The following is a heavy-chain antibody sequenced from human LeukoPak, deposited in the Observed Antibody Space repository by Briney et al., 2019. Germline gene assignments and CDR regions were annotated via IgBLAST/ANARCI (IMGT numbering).Heavy chain of an antibody. CDR1: EFTVSSNS. V-gene: IGHV3-53*01. CDR3: ARRAGEYSHPYDY. CDR2: IYSGGKT. D-gene: IGHD2-15*01. Sequence: PGGSLRLSCTVSEFTVSSNSWSWVRQAPGKGLEWVSFIYSGGKTHSSDSVKGRFTISRDNSKNTLYLQMSSLRVEDTAIYYCARRAGEYSHPYDYWGQGTLVTVSS. J-gene: IGHJ4*02.